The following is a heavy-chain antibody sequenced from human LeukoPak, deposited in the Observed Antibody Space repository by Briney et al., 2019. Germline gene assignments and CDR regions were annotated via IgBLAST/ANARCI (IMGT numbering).Heavy chain of an antibody. CDR1: RCTFSSCA. D-gene: IGHD3-22*01. J-gene: IGHJ4*02. V-gene: IGHV7-4-1*02. Sequence: ASVKVSCKASRCTFSSCAINWMRQAPGQGLEYMGWIDTKTGNPTYAQGFTGRFVFSLDTSVSTAYLQISSLKAEDTAVYYCAIHPSDSSGYFSYWGQGALVTVSS. CDR3: AIHPSDSSGYFSY. CDR2: IDTKTGNP.